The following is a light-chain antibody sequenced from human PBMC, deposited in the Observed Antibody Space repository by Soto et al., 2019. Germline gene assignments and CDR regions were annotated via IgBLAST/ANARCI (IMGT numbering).Light chain of an antibody. Sequence: QPVLTQSSSASASLGSSVKFTCTLSSGHSSYIIAWHQQQPGKAPRYLMKLEGSGSYNKGSGVPDRFSGSSSGADRYLTIPNLQFEDEADYYCETWDSNIGVFGGGTKLTVL. V-gene: IGLV4-60*02. J-gene: IGLJ3*02. CDR1: SGHSSYI. CDR3: ETWDSNIGV. CDR2: LEGSGSY.